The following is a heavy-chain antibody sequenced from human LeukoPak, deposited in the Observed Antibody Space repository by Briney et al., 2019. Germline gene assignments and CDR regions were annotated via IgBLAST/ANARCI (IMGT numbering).Heavy chain of an antibody. CDR1: GFTFSSYG. D-gene: IGHD3-3*01. V-gene: IGHV3-30*18. CDR3: AKDLEVSEWELTGIDY. CDR2: ISYDGSNK. Sequence: PGASLRLSCAASGFTFSSYGMHWVRQAPGKGLEWVAVISYDGSNKYYADSVKGRLTISRDNSKNTLYLQMNSLRAEDTAVYYCAKDLEVSEWELTGIDYWGQGTLVTVSS. J-gene: IGHJ4*02.